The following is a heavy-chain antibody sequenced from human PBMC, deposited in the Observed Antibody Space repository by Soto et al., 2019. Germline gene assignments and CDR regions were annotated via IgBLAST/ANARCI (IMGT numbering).Heavy chain of an antibody. V-gene: IGHV3-49*03. CDR2: IRSNTYVGTT. D-gene: IGHD3-10*01. Sequence: EVQLVESGGDLVQPGRSLRLSCTASGFTFGDYAVNWFRQDPGKGLEWVGFIRSNTYVGTTEYAASVIGRFTISRDYSKTIPYLQTNSLNPEDTALKHCSRDLTIIVRGVIGNWGQGTLVTVSS. J-gene: IGHJ4*02. CDR3: SRDLTIIVRGVIGN. CDR1: GFTFGDYA.